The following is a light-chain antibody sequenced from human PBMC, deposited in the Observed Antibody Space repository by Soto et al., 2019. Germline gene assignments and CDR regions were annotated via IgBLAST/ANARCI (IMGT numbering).Light chain of an antibody. CDR2: DAS. Sequence: EIVLTQSPVTLSLSPGERATLSCRASQSVSSYLAWYQQRPDQAPRLLIYDASNRATGIPARFSGSGSGTDFTLTISSLEPEDFAVYYCQQRSKSITFGQGTRLEIK. V-gene: IGKV3-11*01. CDR1: QSVSSY. J-gene: IGKJ5*01. CDR3: QQRSKSIT.